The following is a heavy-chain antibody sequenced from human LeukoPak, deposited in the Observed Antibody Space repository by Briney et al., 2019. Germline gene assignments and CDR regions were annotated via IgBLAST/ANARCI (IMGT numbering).Heavy chain of an antibody. Sequence: AGGSLRLSCAASGFTLSSYWMHWVRQAPGKGLVWVSRVNSDGSTTSYADSVKGRFTISRDNAKNTLYLQMNSLGAEDTAVYYCARDRGGSGSLLNWFDPWGQGTLVTVSS. CDR2: VNSDGSTT. CDR3: ARDRGGSGSLLNWFDP. CDR1: GFTLSSYW. J-gene: IGHJ5*02. V-gene: IGHV3-74*01. D-gene: IGHD3-10*01.